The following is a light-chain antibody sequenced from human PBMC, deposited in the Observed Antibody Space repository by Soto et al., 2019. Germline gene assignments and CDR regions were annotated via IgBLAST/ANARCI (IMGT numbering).Light chain of an antibody. CDR2: GAS. V-gene: IGKV1-6*01. Sequence: AIQMTQSPSSLSAYVGDRVTITSRASQGIRSDLDWYQQKTGKAPKLLIYGASNLQSGVPSRFSGSGYGAVFNLTISSLQPEDFATYYCLQDFNYPWSFGQGTKVDIK. J-gene: IGKJ1*01. CDR3: LQDFNYPWS. CDR1: QGIRSD.